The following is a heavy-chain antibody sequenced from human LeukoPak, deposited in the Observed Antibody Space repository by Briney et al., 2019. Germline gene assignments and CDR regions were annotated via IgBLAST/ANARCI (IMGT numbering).Heavy chain of an antibody. CDR2: IYTSGSM. D-gene: IGHD3-10*01. Sequence: PSETLSLTCTVSGVSISGGSYDWYWIRQPAGKGLEWIGHIYTSGSMNYNPSLKSRVTISVDTSKNQFSLKLTSVTAADTAVYYCTKGRGIWGQGTLVTVSS. CDR1: GVSISGGSYD. J-gene: IGHJ4*02. CDR3: TKGRGI. V-gene: IGHV4-61*09.